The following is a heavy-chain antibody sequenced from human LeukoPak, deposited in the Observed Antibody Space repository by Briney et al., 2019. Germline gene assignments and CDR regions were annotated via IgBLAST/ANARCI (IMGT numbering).Heavy chain of an antibody. CDR3: ARDESSSGPLYYFDY. CDR2: INPSGGST. J-gene: IGHJ4*02. D-gene: IGHD3-22*01. Sequence: ASVKVYCKASGYTFTSYYMHWVRQAPGQGLEWMGIINPSGGSTSYAQKFQGKVTMTRDTSTSTVYMELSSLRSEDTAVYYCARDESSSGPLYYFDYWGQGTLVTVSS. CDR1: GYTFTSYY. V-gene: IGHV1-46*01.